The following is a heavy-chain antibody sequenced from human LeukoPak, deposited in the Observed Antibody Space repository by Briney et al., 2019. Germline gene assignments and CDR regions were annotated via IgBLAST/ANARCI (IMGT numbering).Heavy chain of an antibody. Sequence: GGSLRLSCAASGLTFIDYSINWVRQAPGKGLEWVSSINPTSTSIYSADAVKGRFTISRDNARSSLYLQMNSLRAEDTAVYYCTRLRRNSDRSDYYYFYDYWGQGILVTVSS. J-gene: IGHJ4*02. D-gene: IGHD3-22*01. CDR2: INPTSTSI. CDR1: GLTFIDYS. V-gene: IGHV3-21*01. CDR3: TRLRRNSDRSDYYYFYDY.